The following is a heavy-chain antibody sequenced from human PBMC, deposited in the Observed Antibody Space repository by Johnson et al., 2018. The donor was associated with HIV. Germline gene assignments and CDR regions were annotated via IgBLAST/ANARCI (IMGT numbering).Heavy chain of an antibody. CDR3: ARDKSSGYFDAFDI. V-gene: IGHV3-53*01. CDR2: IYSGGST. D-gene: IGHD3-22*01. CDR1: GFTVSSNY. Sequence: VQLVESGGGLVKAGGSLRLSCAASGFTVSSNYMSWVRQAPGKGLEWVSVIYSGGSTYYADSVKGRFAISRDNSKNTLYLQLNSLRAEDTAVYYCARDKSSGYFDAFDIWGQGTMVTVSS. J-gene: IGHJ3*02.